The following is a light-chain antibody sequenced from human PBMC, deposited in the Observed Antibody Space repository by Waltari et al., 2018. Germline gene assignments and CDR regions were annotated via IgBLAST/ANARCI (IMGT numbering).Light chain of an antibody. J-gene: IGLJ2*01. CDR1: SGYSHYT. V-gene: IGLV9-49*01. Sequence: QPVLTQPPSSSASLGASVTLTCTLSSGYSHYTVNWYYKRPRKGPRFVLLAGTRGNGPRFVMRVGTGGIVGSKGDGIPDRFSVLGSGLNRYLTIKNIQEEDESDYHCGADHGSGRNFVVVFGGGTKLTVL. CDR3: GADHGSGRNFVVV. CDR2: VGTGGIVG.